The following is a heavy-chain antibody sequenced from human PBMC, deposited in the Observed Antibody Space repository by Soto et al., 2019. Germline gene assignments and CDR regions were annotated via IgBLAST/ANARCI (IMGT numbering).Heavy chain of an antibody. CDR3: ARFPYYDFWSGYSPGNNWFDP. J-gene: IGHJ5*02. V-gene: IGHV4-59*08. CDR2: IYYSGST. Sequence: TLSLTCTVAGGSVSSYYWSWIRQPPGKGLERFGHIYYSGSTNYNPSLKSRVTISVDTSKNQFSLTLSSVTAADTAVYYCARFPYYDFWSGYSPGNNWFDPWGQGTLVTVSS. CDR1: GGSVSSYY. D-gene: IGHD3-3*01.